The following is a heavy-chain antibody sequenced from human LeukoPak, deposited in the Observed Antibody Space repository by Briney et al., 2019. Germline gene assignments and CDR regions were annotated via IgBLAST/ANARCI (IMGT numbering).Heavy chain of an antibody. D-gene: IGHD3-3*01. Sequence: GGSLRLSCAASGFTFSSVSMSWVRQAPGKGLEWVANIKQDGSEKYYVDSVKGRFTISRDNAKNSLYLQMNSLRAEDTAVYYCARDRVFWNGYLRDYYYYIDVWGKGTTDTVSS. V-gene: IGHV3-7*01. J-gene: IGHJ6*03. CDR1: GFTFSSVS. CDR2: IKQDGSEK. CDR3: ARDRVFWNGYLRDYYYYIDV.